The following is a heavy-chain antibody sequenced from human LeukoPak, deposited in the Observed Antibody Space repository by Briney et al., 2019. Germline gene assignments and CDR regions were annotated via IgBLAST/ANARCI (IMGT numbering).Heavy chain of an antibody. CDR2: ISGPGTTI. J-gene: IGHJ4*02. V-gene: IGHV3-48*04. Sequence: GGSRRLSCAASGFTFSRHSMNWVRQAPGGGLEWVSYISGPGTTIYYADSEKGRFTISRDNAKNSLSLQMNSLRVEDTAVYFCATGQPFDHWGQGNLVVVSS. CDR3: ATGQPFDH. CDR1: GFTFSRHS.